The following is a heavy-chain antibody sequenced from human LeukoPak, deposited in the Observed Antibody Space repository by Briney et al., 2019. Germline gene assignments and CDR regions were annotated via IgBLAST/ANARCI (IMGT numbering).Heavy chain of an antibody. CDR1: GGSFSGYY. CDR3: ARAQWLRKAADY. Sequence: SETLSLTCAVYGGSFSGYYWSWIRPPPGKGLEWIGEINHSGSTNYNPSLKSRVTISVDTSKNQFSLKLSSVTAADTAVYYCARAQWLRKAADYWGQGTLVTVSS. CDR2: INHSGST. V-gene: IGHV4-34*01. D-gene: IGHD5-12*01. J-gene: IGHJ4*02.